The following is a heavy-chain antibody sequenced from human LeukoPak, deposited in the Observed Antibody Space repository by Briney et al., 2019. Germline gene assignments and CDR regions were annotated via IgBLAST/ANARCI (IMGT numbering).Heavy chain of an antibody. J-gene: IGHJ6*02. Sequence: GASVKVSCKASGYTFTGYYMHWVRQAPGQGLEWMGWINPDSGDTSYAQKFQGRVTMTRDTSITTAYMELSRLRSDDTAVYYCARAYEPGIAAVNYYYGMGVWGQGTTVTVSS. CDR1: GYTFTGYY. D-gene: IGHD6-13*01. CDR2: INPDSGDT. V-gene: IGHV1-2*02. CDR3: ARAYEPGIAAVNYYYGMGV.